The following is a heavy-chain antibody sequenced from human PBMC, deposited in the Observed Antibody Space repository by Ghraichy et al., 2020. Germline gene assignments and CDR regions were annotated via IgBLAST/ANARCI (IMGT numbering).Heavy chain of an antibody. Sequence: GESLNISCAASGFTVSSNYMSWVRQAPGKGLEWVSVIYSGGSTYYADSVKGRFTISRDNSKNTLYLQMNSLRAEDTAVYYCARDPKSGRWYFDLWGRGTLVTVSS. CDR1: GFTVSSNY. CDR2: IYSGGST. V-gene: IGHV3-53*01. D-gene: IGHD2-15*01. J-gene: IGHJ2*01. CDR3: ARDPKSGRWYFDL.